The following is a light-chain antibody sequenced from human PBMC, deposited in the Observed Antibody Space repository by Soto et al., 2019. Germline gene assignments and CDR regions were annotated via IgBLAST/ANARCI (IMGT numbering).Light chain of an antibody. CDR2: DNN. Sequence: QSVLTQPPSVSGAPGQRLTISCTGSSSNIGAGYDVHWYQQLPGTAPKLLIYDNNNRPSGVPDRFSGSKSGTSASLAITGLQAEDEGDYYCQSYDNSLRGYVVFGGGTKLTVL. V-gene: IGLV1-40*01. CDR1: SSNIGAGYD. CDR3: QSYDNSLRGYVV. J-gene: IGLJ2*01.